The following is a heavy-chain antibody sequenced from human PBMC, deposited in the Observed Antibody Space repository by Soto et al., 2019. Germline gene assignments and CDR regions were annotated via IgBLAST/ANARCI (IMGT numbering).Heavy chain of an antibody. J-gene: IGHJ4*02. CDR3: TRGTVAGITGLDY. CDR1: GFTFSSYS. Sequence: PGGSLRLSCAASGFTFSSYSMNWVRQAPGKGLEWVSGISVSDAFIYYADSVRGRFSISRDASENILYLQMNSLRVDDTALYYCTRGTVAGITGLDYWGPGTLVTVSS. V-gene: IGHV3-23*01. D-gene: IGHD1-20*01. CDR2: ISVSDAFI.